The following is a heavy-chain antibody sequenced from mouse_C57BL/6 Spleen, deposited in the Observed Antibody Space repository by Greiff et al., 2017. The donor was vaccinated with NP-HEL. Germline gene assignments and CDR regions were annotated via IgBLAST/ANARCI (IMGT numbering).Heavy chain of an antibody. CDR3: ARSVKLRDHWCFDV. V-gene: IGHV1-61*01. CDR2: IYPSDSET. CDR1: GYTFTSYW. Sequence: VQLQQPGAELVRPGSSVKLSCKASGYTFTSYWMDWVKQRPGQGLEWIGNIYPSDSETHYNQKFKDKATLTVDKSSSTAYLQLSSLTSEDSAVYYCARSVKLRDHWCFDVWGKGTTVTVSS. J-gene: IGHJ1*03.